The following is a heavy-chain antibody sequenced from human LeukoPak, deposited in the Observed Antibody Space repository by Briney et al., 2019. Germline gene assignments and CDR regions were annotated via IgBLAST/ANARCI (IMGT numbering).Heavy chain of an antibody. V-gene: IGHV3-30-3*01. CDR3: AKDLYSSSWPLDY. Sequence: PGRSLRLSCAASGFTFSNYAMHWVRQDPGKGLEWVAVTSYDGSNKYYADSVKSRFTISRDNSRNTLYLQMNSLRAEDTAVYYCAKDLYSSSWPLDYWGQGTLVTVSS. J-gene: IGHJ4*02. D-gene: IGHD6-13*01. CDR2: TSYDGSNK. CDR1: GFTFSNYA.